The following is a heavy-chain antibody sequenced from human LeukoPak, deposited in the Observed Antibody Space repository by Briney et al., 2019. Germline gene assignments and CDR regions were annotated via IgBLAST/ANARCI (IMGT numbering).Heavy chain of an antibody. CDR1: GGSFSGYY. D-gene: IGHD5-18*01. J-gene: IGHJ4*02. Sequence: PSETLSLTCAVYGGSFSGYYWSWIRQPPGKGLEWIGEINHSGSTNYNPSLKSRVTISVDTSKNQFSLKLSSVTAADTAVYYCARGRRIQLWSSEYYFDYWGQGTLVTVSS. V-gene: IGHV4-34*01. CDR3: ARGRRIQLWSSEYYFDY. CDR2: INHSGST.